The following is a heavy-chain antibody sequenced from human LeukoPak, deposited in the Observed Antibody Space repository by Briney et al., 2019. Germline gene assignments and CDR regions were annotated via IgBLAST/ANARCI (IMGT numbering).Heavy chain of an antibody. CDR2: ISWDGGST. V-gene: IGHV3-43D*03. CDR1: GFTFNDYA. CDR3: AKGSVFYYYYMDV. J-gene: IGHJ6*03. Sequence: PGGSLRLSCAASGFTFNDYAMHGVRQAPGKGLEWVSLISWDGGSTYYADSVKGRFTISRDNSKSSLYLQMNSLRAEDTALYYCAKGSVFYYYYMDVWGKGTTVTVSS. D-gene: IGHD1-26*01.